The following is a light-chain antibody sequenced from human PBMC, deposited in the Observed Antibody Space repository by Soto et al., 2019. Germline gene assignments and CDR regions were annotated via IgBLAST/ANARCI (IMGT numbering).Light chain of an antibody. J-gene: IGKJ4*01. CDR3: QQYVVWSLT. V-gene: IGKV3-15*01. Sequence: EIVMTQSPVTLSVSPGDRATLSCRASQSVNSNLAWYQQKPGQTPKLLIYVASTRATGIPARFSGSGSGTQFNLTVSSLQSEDFAVYYRQQYVVWSLTFGGGTKVEFK. CDR1: QSVNSN. CDR2: VAS.